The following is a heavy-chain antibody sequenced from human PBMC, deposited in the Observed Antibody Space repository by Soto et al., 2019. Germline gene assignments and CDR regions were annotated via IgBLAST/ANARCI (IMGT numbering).Heavy chain of an antibody. D-gene: IGHD3-10*01. CDR1: GGTFSSYT. CDR2: IIPILGIA. CDR3: ARDPLTLYYYGSGSPGSYFDY. Sequence: GASVKVSCKASGGTFSSYTISWVRQAPGQGLEWMGRIIPILGIANYAQKFQGRVTITADKSTSTAYMELSSLRSEDTAVYYCARDPLTLYYYGSGSPGSYFDYWGQGTLVTVSS. J-gene: IGHJ4*02. V-gene: IGHV1-69*04.